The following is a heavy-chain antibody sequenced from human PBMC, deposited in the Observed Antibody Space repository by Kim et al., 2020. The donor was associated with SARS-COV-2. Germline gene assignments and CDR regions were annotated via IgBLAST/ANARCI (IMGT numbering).Heavy chain of an antibody. D-gene: IGHD2-15*01. V-gene: IGHV3-30-3*01. Sequence: GGSLRLSCAASGFTFSSYAMHWVRQAPGKGLEWVAVISYDGSNKYYADSVKGRFTISRDNSKNTLYLQMNSLRAEDTAVYYCANVRGGYWGQGTLVTVSS. J-gene: IGHJ4*02. CDR1: GFTFSSYA. CDR2: ISYDGSNK. CDR3: ANVRGGY.